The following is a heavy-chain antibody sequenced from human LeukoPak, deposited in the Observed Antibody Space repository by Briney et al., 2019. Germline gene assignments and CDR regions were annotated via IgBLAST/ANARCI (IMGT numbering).Heavy chain of an antibody. Sequence: SGPALVKPTQTLTLTCTFSGFSLSTSGMCVSWIRQPLGKALEWLARIDWDDDKYYSTSLKTRLTISKDTSKNQVVLTMTNMDPVDTATYYCARAYGSGSYYNLWGQGTLVTVSS. J-gene: IGHJ4*02. CDR2: IDWDDDK. D-gene: IGHD3-10*01. CDR1: GFSLSTSGMC. CDR3: ARAYGSGSYYNL. V-gene: IGHV2-70*11.